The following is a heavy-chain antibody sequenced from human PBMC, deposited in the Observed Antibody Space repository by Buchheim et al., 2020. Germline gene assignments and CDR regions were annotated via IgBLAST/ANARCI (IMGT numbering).Heavy chain of an antibody. CDR3: ARELRSGSYLIYWIDV. CDR2: INSYVSST. CDR1: GFTFRSYW. J-gene: IGHJ6*02. Sequence: EVQLVESGGGLVQPGGSLRLSCAASGFTFRSYWMHWVRQAPGKGLVWVSCINSYVSSTTYADSVKGRFTISGDTSKNTLFLKMNSLRAEDTAVYYCARELRSGSYLIYWIDVWGQGTT. D-gene: IGHD1-26*01. V-gene: IGHV3-74*03.